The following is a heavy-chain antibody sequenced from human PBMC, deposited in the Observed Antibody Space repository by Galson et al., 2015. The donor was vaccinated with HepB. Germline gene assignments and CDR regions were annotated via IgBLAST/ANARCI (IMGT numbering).Heavy chain of an antibody. J-gene: IGHJ4*02. V-gene: IGHV1-69*13. D-gene: IGHD1-26*01. CDR2: IIPIFGTA. CDR1: GGTFSSYA. CDR3: ASGGVGATRAFDY. Sequence: SVKVSCKASGGTFSSYAISWVRQAPGQGLEWMGGIIPIFGTANYAQKFQGRVTITADESTSTAYMELSSLRSEDTAVYYCASGGVGATRAFDYWGQGTLVTVSS.